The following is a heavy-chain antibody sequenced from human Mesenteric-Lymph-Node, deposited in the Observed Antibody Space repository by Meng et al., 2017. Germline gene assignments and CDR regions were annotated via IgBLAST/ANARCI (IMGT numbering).Heavy chain of an antibody. D-gene: IGHD4-17*01. V-gene: IGHV5-51*01. J-gene: IGHJ4*02. Sequence: GESLKISCKGSGYIFTTYWIGWVRQMPGKGLEWMGIIYPGDSDTRYSPSFQGQVTISADKSISTAYLQWSSLRSEDTAVYYCATILRYHYWGQGTLVTVSS. CDR3: ATILRYHY. CDR2: IYPGDSDT. CDR1: GYIFTTYW.